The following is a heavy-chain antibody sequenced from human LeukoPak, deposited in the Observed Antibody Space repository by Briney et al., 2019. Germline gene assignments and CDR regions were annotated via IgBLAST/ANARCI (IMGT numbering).Heavy chain of an antibody. CDR2: ISGSGGST. CDR1: GFTFSSYG. Sequence: GGTLRLSCAASGFTFSSYGMSWVRQAPGKGLEWVSAISGSGGSTYYAESVKGRFTISRDNSKNTLYLQMNSLRAEDTAVYYCAKDLRTTVTTLSDYWGQGTLVTVSS. J-gene: IGHJ4*02. D-gene: IGHD4-17*01. V-gene: IGHV3-23*01. CDR3: AKDLRTTVTTLSDY.